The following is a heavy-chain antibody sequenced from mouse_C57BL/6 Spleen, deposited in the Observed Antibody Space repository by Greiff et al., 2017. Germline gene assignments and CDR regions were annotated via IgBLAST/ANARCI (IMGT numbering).Heavy chain of an antibody. D-gene: IGHD2-3*01. CDR2: ISYDGSN. CDR1: GYSITSGYY. J-gene: IGHJ4*01. Sequence: EVQLQESGPGLVKPSPSLSLTCSVTGYSITSGYYWNWIRQFPGNKLEWMGYISYDGSNNYNPSLKNRISITRDTSKNQFFLKLNSVTTEYTATYYCAREGGRLLQYYAMDYWGQGTSVTVSS. CDR3: AREGGRLLQYYAMDY. V-gene: IGHV3-6*01.